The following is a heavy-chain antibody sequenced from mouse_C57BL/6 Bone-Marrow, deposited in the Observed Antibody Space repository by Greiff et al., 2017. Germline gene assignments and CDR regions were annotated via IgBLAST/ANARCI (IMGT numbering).Heavy chain of an antibody. J-gene: IGHJ3*01. D-gene: IGHD2-4*01. CDR2: INSDGGST. CDR3: ARHEDDYDGGTWFAY. V-gene: IGHV5-2*01. CDR1: EYEFPSHD. Sequence: EVQLQESGGGLVQPGESLKLSCESNEYEFPSHDMSWVRQTPEKRLELVAAINSDGGSTYYPDTMEGRFIISRDNTKKTLYLQMSSLRSEDTALYYCARHEDDYDGGTWFAYWGQGTLVTVSA.